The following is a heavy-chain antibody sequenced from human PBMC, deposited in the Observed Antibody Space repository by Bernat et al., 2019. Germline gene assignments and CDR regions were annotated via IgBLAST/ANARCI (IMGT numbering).Heavy chain of an antibody. D-gene: IGHD4-17*01. CDR1: GYTFTGYY. V-gene: IGHV1-2*04. J-gene: IGHJ6*02. CDR3: ARDYISSVTTSDYYYGMDV. Sequence: QVQLVQSGAEVKKPEASVKVSCKASGYTFTGYYMHWVRQAPGQGLEWMGWINPNSGGTNYAQKFQGWVTMTRDTSISTAYMELSRLRSDDTAVYYCARDYISSVTTSDYYYGMDVWGQGTTVTVSS. CDR2: INPNSGGT.